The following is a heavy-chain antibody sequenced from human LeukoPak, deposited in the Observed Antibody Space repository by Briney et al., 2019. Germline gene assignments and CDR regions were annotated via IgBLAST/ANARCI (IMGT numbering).Heavy chain of an antibody. J-gene: IGHJ3*02. CDR1: GFTFSSYE. Sequence: GGSLRLSCAASGFTFSSYEMNWVRQAPGKGLEWVSSISSSSSYIYYADSVKGRFTISRDNAKNSLYLQMNSLRAEDTAVYYCASHDYYDSSGYYYEQNAFDIWGQGTMVTVSS. CDR2: ISSSSSYI. V-gene: IGHV3-21*01. CDR3: ASHDYYDSSGYYYEQNAFDI. D-gene: IGHD3-22*01.